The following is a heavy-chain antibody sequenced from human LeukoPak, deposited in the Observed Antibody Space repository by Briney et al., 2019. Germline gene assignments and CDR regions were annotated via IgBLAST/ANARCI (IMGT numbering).Heavy chain of an antibody. CDR3: ARDSSRYSYGYADTDAFDI. CDR1: GGSFSGYY. V-gene: IGHV4-34*01. Sequence: SETLSLTCAVYGGSFSGYYWSWIRQPPGKGLEWIGSIYYSGSTYYNPSLKSRVTISVDTSKNQFSLKLSSVTAADTAVYYCARDSSRYSYGYADTDAFDIWGQGTMVTVSS. D-gene: IGHD5-18*01. CDR2: IYYSGST. J-gene: IGHJ3*02.